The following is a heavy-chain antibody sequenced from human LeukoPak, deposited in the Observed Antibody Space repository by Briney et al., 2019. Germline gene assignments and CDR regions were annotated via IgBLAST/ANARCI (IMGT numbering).Heavy chain of an antibody. CDR3: ARSSRFSRGMDV. V-gene: IGHV4-34*01. CDR1: GGSFSGYY. CDR2: INHSGST. D-gene: IGHD2-2*01. Sequence: PSETLSLTCAVYGGSFSGYYWSWIRQPPGKGLEWIGEINHSGSTNYNPSVKSRVTISVDTSKNQFSLKLSSVTAADTAVYYCARSSRFSRGMDVWGQGTTVTVSS. J-gene: IGHJ6*02.